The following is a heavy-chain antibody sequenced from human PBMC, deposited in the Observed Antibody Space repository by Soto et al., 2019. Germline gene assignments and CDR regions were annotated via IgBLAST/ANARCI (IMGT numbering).Heavy chain of an antibody. V-gene: IGHV1-18*01. CDR1: GFTFTIYG. Sequence: QVQLVQSGAEVKKPWASVKVSCKASGFTFTIYGIAWVRQAPRQGLEWRGWNKPYNANTNYAQKFQGRYTMTTHSSTTTGYKELRSLRSDDTAVYYCARAVGAAPVYYGMDVWGQGTTVIVSS. D-gene: IGHD2-15*01. CDR2: NKPYNANT. CDR3: ARAVGAAPVYYGMDV. J-gene: IGHJ6*02.